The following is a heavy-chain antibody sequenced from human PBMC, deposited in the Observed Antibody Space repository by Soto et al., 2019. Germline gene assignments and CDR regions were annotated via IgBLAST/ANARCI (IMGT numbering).Heavy chain of an antibody. V-gene: IGHV1-69*06. CDR1: GGTFNNHA. J-gene: IGHJ6*02. CDR2: ITPLFGTA. Sequence: SVKVSCKASGGTFNNHAISWVRQAPGQGLEWIGGITPLFGTANYAPKFQGRVTIIADRFTTTGYMELRSLTSENTALYYCARGDDFDYYYGVDVWGQGTTVTVSS. CDR3: ARGDDFDYYYGVDV. D-gene: IGHD3-16*01.